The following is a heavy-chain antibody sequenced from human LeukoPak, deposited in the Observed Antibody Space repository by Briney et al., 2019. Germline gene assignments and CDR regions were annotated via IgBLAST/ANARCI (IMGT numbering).Heavy chain of an antibody. CDR2: ITSEGSST. CDR1: GFTFSSYW. V-gene: IGHV3-74*01. J-gene: IGHJ4*02. D-gene: IGHD2-15*01. CDR3: ARGSSVVALD. Sequence: PGGSLRLSCAASGFTFSSYWMHWVRQVPGKGLVWVSRITSEGSSTSYPDSVKGRFTISRDNAKNTLYLQMNSLRAEDTAVYYCARGSSVVALDWGQGTLVTVSS.